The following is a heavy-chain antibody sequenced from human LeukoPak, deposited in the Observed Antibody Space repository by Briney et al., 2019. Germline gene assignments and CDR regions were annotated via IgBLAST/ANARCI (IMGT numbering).Heavy chain of an antibody. Sequence: SETLSLTCTVSGGSISTSSYYWGWIRQFPGKGLEWLGYLYDSGSTYYNPSLKRRASISVETSRSQLSLNLRSVTAADTAVYYCAITPAYYYYYMDVWGKGTTVTVSS. CDR2: LYDSGST. J-gene: IGHJ6*03. V-gene: IGHV4-39*01. CDR3: AITPAYYYYYMDV. CDR1: GGSISTSSYY.